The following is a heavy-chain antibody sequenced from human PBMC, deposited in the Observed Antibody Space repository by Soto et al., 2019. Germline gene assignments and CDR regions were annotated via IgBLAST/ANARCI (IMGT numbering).Heavy chain of an antibody. CDR1: GGSFSGYY. J-gene: IGHJ4*02. Sequence: LSLTCAVYGGSFSGYYWSWIRQPPGKGLEWIGEINHSGSTNYNPSLKSRVTISVDTSKNQFSLKLSSVTAADTAVYYCARARKATYITGGFDSWGQGTLVTVSS. CDR3: ARARKATYITGGFDS. CDR2: INHSGST. V-gene: IGHV4-34*01. D-gene: IGHD3-3*01.